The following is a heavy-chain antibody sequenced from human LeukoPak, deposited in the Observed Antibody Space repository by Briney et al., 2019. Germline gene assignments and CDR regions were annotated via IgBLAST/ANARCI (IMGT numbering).Heavy chain of an antibody. CDR1: GFTFSSYG. CDR3: ARGAATGPTLGLDY. CDR2: IWYDGSNK. D-gene: IGHD6-13*01. Sequence: PGRSLRLSCAASGFTFSSYGMHWVRQAPGKGLEWVAVIWYDGSNKYYADSVKGRFAISRDISKNTVYLQMYSLRAEDTAVYYCARGAATGPTLGLDYWGQGTLVTVSS. J-gene: IGHJ4*02. V-gene: IGHV3-33*01.